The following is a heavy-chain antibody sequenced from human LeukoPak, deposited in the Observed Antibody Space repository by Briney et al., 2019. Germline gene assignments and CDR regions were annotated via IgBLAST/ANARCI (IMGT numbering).Heavy chain of an antibody. J-gene: IGHJ6*02. V-gene: IGHV3-11*01. CDR2: ISSSGSTI. CDR3: ASNPSLLWFGEFGDYYYGMDV. D-gene: IGHD3-10*01. Sequence: PGRSLRLSCAASGFTFDDYAKHWVRQAPGKGLEWVSYISSSGSTIYYADSVKGRFTISRDNAKNSLYLQMNSLRAEDTAVYYCASNPSLLWFGEFGDYYYGMDVWGQGTTVTVSS. CDR1: GFTFDDYA.